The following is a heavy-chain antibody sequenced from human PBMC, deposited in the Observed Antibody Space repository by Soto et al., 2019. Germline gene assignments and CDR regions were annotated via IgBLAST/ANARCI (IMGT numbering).Heavy chain of an antibody. Sequence: QVQLVQSGAEVKKPRSSVKVSCKASGGTFSSYAISWVRQAPGQGPEWMGGIIPIPGTANYAQKFQGRVTITADESTSTAYMELSSLRSEDTAVYSCARSQGSSTSLEIYYYYYYGMDVWGQGTTVTVSS. CDR3: ARSQGSSTSLEIYYYYYYGMDV. D-gene: IGHD2-2*01. J-gene: IGHJ6*02. V-gene: IGHV1-69*01. CDR2: IIPIPGTA. CDR1: GGTFSSYA.